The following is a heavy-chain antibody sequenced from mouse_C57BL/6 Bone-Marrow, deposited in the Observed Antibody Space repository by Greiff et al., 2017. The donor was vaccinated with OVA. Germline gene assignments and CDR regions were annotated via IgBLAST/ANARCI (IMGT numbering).Heavy chain of an antibody. CDR3: AGGIYDGYYDYFDY. V-gene: IGHV1-19*01. J-gene: IGHJ2*01. CDR1: GYTFTDYY. D-gene: IGHD2-3*01. Sequence: EVQLQQSGPVLVKPGASVKMSCKASGYTFTDYYMNWVKQSHGKSLEWIGVINPYNGGTSYNQKFKGKATLTVDKSSSTAYMELNSLTSEDSAVYYCAGGIYDGYYDYFDYWGQGTTLTVSS. CDR2: INPYNGGT.